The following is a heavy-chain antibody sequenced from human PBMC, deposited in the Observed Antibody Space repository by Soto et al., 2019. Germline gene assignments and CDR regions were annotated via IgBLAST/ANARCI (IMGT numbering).Heavy chain of an antibody. V-gene: IGHV3-7*01. J-gene: IGHJ6*02. CDR2: IRQGGNEK. D-gene: IGHD3-16*01. CDR3: VGALTYEVPYYYYGMDV. Sequence: EVQLVESGGGLVQPGGSLRLSCTASGFMFSTYLMSWVRQAPGKGLEWVANIRQGGNEKFYVDSVKGRFTISRDNAKKSFYLQINSLRAEYTAVYYCVGALTYEVPYYYYGMDVWGQGTTVTVSS. CDR1: GFMFSTYL.